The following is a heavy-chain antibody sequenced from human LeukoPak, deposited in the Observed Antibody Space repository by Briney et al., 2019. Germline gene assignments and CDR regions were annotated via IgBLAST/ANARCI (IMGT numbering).Heavy chain of an antibody. CDR1: GFTFSSYA. Sequence: GGSLRLSCAASGFTFSSYAMHWVRQAPGKGLEYVSAISSNGGSTYHANSAKGRFTISRDNSKNTLYLQMGSLRAEDMAVYYCARAYYDFWSGYYYHYMDVWGKGTTVTVSS. V-gene: IGHV3-64*01. D-gene: IGHD3-3*01. CDR3: ARAYYDFWSGYYYHYMDV. J-gene: IGHJ6*03. CDR2: ISSNGGST.